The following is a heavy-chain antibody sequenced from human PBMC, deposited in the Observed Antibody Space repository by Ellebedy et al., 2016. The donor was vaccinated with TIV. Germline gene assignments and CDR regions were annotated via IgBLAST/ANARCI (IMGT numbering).Heavy chain of an antibody. CDR2: IYTDGGT. Sequence: GESLKISCAASGFTVSSSFMSWVRQAPGKGLEWVSVIYTDGGTNYTDSVLGRFAISRDSSKNTLYLQINSLRADDTAVYYCARVPRGGGDYGDNWFDPWGQGTLVTVSS. D-gene: IGHD4-17*01. CDR3: ARVPRGGGDYGDNWFDP. V-gene: IGHV3-66*01. J-gene: IGHJ5*02. CDR1: GFTVSSSF.